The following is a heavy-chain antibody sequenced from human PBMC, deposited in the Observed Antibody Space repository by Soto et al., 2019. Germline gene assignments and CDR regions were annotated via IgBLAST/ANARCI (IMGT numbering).Heavy chain of an antibody. J-gene: IGHJ4*02. CDR2: ISYDGSNK. D-gene: IGHD5-18*01. V-gene: IGHV3-30*18. CDR3: AKGFSYSVIDY. Sequence: QVQLVESGGGVVQPGRSLRLSCAASGFTFSTYGMHWVRQAPGKGLEWVAVISYDGSNKYYADSVKGRFTISRDNSENTLYLQMSIMRAEDTAVYYCAKGFSYSVIDYWGQGTRVTVSS. CDR1: GFTFSTYG.